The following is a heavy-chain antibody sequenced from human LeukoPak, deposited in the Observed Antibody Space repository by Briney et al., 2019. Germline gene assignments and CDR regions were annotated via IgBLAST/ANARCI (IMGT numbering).Heavy chain of an antibody. V-gene: IGHV3-23*01. J-gene: IGHJ4*02. CDR1: GFTFSSYG. D-gene: IGHD1-1*01. CDR2: ISAGATRT. CDR3: TTGGGTSDF. Sequence: GGSLRLSCAASGFTFSSYGMSWVRQAPGKGLEWVSGISAGATRTYYAGSVKGRFTISRDNSMNTLYLHMNSLRAEDTAVYYCTTGGGTSDFWGQGTLVTVSS.